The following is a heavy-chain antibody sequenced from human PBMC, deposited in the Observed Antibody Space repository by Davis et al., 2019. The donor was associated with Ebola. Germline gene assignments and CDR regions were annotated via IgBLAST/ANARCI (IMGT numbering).Heavy chain of an antibody. V-gene: IGHV5-51*01. Sequence: GESLKISCKGSGYSFTSYWIGWVRQMPGKGLEWMGIIYPGDSDTRYSPPFQGQVTISADKSISTAYLQWSSLKASDTAMYYCARTHMVRGVIIGWFDPWGQGTLVTVSS. CDR3: ARTHMVRGVIIGWFDP. CDR1: GYSFTSYW. D-gene: IGHD3-10*01. J-gene: IGHJ5*02. CDR2: IYPGDSDT.